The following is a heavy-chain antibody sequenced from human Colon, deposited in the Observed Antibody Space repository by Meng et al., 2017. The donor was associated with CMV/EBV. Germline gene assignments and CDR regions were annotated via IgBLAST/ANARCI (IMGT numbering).Heavy chain of an antibody. CDR2: INHSGIT. J-gene: IGHJ4*02. CDR3: ARGRPGGFLYYFDY. CDR1: GGSFDIYY. Sequence: ETLSLTCAVYGGSFDIYYWSWLRQAPGKGLEWIGEINHSGITNHNPSLKSRVTSSVDTSKNQLSLRLNSVTAADTAVYYCARGRPGGFLYYFDYWDQGALVTVSS. D-gene: IGHD4-23*01. V-gene: IGHV4-34*01.